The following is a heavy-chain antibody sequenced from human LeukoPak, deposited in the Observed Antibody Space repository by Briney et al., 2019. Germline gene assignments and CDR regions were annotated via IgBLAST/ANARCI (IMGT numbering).Heavy chain of an antibody. CDR2: VYYTGST. D-gene: IGHD3/OR15-3a*01. CDR1: GGSMSNYY. V-gene: IGHV4-59*01. CDR3: ARRRTRPEAFDI. Sequence: SETLSLTCTVSGGSMSNYYWTWIRQPPGKGLEWIGYVYYTGSTNYNASLKSRVTISIDTSKNQFSLKLTSVTAADTAAYYCARRRTRPEAFDIWGQGTVVTVSS. J-gene: IGHJ3*02.